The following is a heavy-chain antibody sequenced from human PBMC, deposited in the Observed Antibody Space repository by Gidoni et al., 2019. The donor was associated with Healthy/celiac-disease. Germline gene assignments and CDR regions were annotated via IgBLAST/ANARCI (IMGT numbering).Heavy chain of an antibody. CDR2: IYHSGST. J-gene: IGHJ6*02. D-gene: IGHD3-10*01. Sequence: QVQLQESGPGLVKPSETLSLTCPVSGYSISSGYYWGWIRQPPGKGLEWIGSIYHSGSTYYNPSLKSRVTISVDTSKNQFSLKLSSVTAADTAVYYCASLWFGELLWPNGMVVWGQGTTVTVSS. V-gene: IGHV4-38-2*01. CDR1: GYSISSGYY. CDR3: ASLWFGELLWPNGMVV.